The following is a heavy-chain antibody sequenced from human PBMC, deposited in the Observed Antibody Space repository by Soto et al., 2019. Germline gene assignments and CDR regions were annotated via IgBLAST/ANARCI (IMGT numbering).Heavy chain of an antibody. J-gene: IGHJ6*02. V-gene: IGHV1-69*12. CDR3: ATPSRHLVVVVAWSGYYYGMDV. Sequence: QVQPVQSGAEVKKPGSSVKVSCKASGGTFSSYAISWVRQAPGQGLEWMGGIIPIFGTANYAQKFQGRVTITADESTRTASMELSSLRSEDTAVYYCATPSRHLVVVVAWSGYYYGMDVWGQGTTVTVSS. CDR2: IIPIFGTA. D-gene: IGHD2-15*01. CDR1: GGTFSSYA.